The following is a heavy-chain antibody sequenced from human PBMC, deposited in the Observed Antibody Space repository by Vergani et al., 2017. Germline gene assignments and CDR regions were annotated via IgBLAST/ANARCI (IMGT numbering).Heavy chain of an antibody. D-gene: IGHD4-23*01. CDR2: IRGCGVST. CDR3: AKGRGYGSNSGSWDFDL. Sequence: EVQLLESGGGLVQSGGSLRLSCAASGFTFSSYAMSWVRQAPGKGLEWVSAIRGCGVSTFYADSVRGRFAISRDNSKNTVYLQLNSLRAEDTAVYYCAKGRGYGSNSGSWDFDLWGRGTLVTVSS. V-gene: IGHV3-23*01. J-gene: IGHJ2*01. CDR1: GFTFSSYA.